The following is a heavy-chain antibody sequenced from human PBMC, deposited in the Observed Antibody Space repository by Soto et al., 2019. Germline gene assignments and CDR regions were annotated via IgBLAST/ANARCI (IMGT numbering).Heavy chain of an antibody. V-gene: IGHV3-23*01. Sequence: PGGSLRLSCAASGFTFSSYAMSWVRQAPGKGLEWVSAISGSGGSTYYADSVKGRFTISRDNAKNSLYLQMNSLRAEDTAVYYCARGSGGRYRSAFDIWGQGTMVTVSS. CDR1: GFTFSSYA. CDR3: ARGSGGRYRSAFDI. D-gene: IGHD1-1*01. J-gene: IGHJ3*02. CDR2: ISGSGGST.